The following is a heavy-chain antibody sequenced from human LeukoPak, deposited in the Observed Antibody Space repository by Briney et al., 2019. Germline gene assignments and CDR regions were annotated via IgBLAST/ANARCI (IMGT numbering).Heavy chain of an antibody. CDR2: ISASGASN. CDR3: SKIPGQFLEWNSHYFDY. Sequence: QAGGSLRLSCPASGFPFSSYTMNCVRQPPGKGLEWVSGISASGASNYYGESVKGRFTISRHNPKTTLYLEMSSLRGEDTAVYYCSKIPGQFLEWNSHYFDYWGQGTLVTVSS. D-gene: IGHD3-3*01. J-gene: IGHJ4*02. CDR1: GFPFSSYT. V-gene: IGHV3-23*01.